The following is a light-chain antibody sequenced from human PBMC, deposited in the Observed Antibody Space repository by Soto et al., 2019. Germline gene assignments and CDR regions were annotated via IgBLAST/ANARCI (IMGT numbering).Light chain of an antibody. V-gene: IGLV1-44*01. Sequence: QSVLTQPPSASGTPGQRVTISCSGSGSSIGRNTVIWYRHLPGTAPKLLIYSDNQRPSGVPDRFSGSRSGTSASLAISGLQSEDEADYYCSAWDDRLRVLFGGGTKLTVL. CDR1: GSSIGRNT. J-gene: IGLJ2*01. CDR3: SAWDDRLRVL. CDR2: SDN.